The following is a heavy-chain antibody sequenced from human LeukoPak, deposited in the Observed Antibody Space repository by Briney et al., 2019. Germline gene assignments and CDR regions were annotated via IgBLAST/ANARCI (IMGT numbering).Heavy chain of an antibody. Sequence: GGSLRLSCAASGFTFSGSAMHWVRQASGKGLEWVGRIRSKATSYATAYAASVKGRFTISRDDSKNTAYLQMNSLKTEDTAVYYCTRHSSSWATPFDPWGQGTLVTVSS. J-gene: IGHJ5*02. CDR3: TRHSSSWATPFDP. D-gene: IGHD6-13*01. V-gene: IGHV3-73*01. CDR2: IRSKATSYAT. CDR1: GFTFSGSA.